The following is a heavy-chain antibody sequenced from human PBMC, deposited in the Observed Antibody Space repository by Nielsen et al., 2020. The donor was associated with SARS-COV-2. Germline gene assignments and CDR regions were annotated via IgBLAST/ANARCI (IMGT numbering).Heavy chain of an antibody. V-gene: IGHV3-7*01. CDR3: ARVGFYGDPEYLDY. Sequence: GESLKISCVVSGFNIRGYWMTWVRQDPGKGLEWVGNIKLDGSEKYYVDSVKGRFTISRDNARNTLYLQMNSLRVEDTAVYYCARVGFYGDPEYLDYWGPGTLVTVSS. D-gene: IGHD4-17*01. CDR2: IKLDGSEK. J-gene: IGHJ4*02. CDR1: GFNIRGYW.